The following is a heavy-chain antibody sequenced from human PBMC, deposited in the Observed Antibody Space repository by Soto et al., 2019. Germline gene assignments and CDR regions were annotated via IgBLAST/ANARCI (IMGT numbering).Heavy chain of an antibody. CDR2: IKQDGSEK. CDR3: ARDLGGLGELSLSPFDY. J-gene: IGHJ4*02. CDR1: GFTFSSYW. V-gene: IGHV3-7*01. Sequence: PGGSLRLSCAASGFTFSSYWMSWVRQAPGKGLEWVANIKQDGSEKYYVDSVKGRFTISRDNAKNSLYLQMNSLRAEDTAVYYCARDLGGLGELSLSPFDYWGQGTLVTVSS. D-gene: IGHD3-16*02.